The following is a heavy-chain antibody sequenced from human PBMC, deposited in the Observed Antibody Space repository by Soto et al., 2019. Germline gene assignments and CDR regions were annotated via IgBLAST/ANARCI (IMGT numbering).Heavy chain of an antibody. D-gene: IGHD3-10*01. CDR3: ARGRRGFGELGYGMDV. V-gene: IGHV1-2*04. CDR1: GYTFTGYY. J-gene: IGHJ6*02. CDR2: INPNSGGT. Sequence: GASVKVSCKASGYTFTGYYMHWVRQAPRQGLEWMGWINPNSGGTNYAQKFQGWVTMTRDTSISTAYMELSRLRSDDTAVYYCARGRRGFGELGYGMDVWGQGTTVTVSS.